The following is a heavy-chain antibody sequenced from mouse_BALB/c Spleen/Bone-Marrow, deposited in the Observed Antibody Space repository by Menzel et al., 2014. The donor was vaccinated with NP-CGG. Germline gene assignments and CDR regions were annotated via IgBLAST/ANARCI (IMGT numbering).Heavy chain of an antibody. J-gene: IGHJ4*01. Sequence: QVQLQQSGAELVKPGASVKLSCKASGYTFTGYWMHWVKQRPGQALEWIGEINPSNGRTNYNEKFNRMATLTADKSSSTAYMQLSSLTAEDSAVFYCSRLIYGSSYIVDFWGQGTSVTVSS. CDR2: INPSNGRT. CDR3: SRLIYGSSYIVDF. V-gene: IGHV1S81*02. D-gene: IGHD1-1*01. CDR1: GYTFTGYW.